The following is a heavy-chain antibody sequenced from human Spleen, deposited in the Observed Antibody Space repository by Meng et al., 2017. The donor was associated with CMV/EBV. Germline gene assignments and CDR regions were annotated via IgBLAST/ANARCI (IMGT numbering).Heavy chain of an antibody. CDR3: AREGLAGYTSGDTGFDY. CDR1: GYSISSGYY. CDR2: FHQSGST. Sequence: SETLSLTCTVSGYSISSGYYWGWIRQPPGKGLEWIGSFHQSGSTYYNPSLKSRLTISVDTSKNQFSLKLSSVTAADTAVYYCAREGLAGYTSGDTGFDYWGQGTLVTVSS. D-gene: IGHD6-19*01. J-gene: IGHJ4*02. V-gene: IGHV4-38-2*02.